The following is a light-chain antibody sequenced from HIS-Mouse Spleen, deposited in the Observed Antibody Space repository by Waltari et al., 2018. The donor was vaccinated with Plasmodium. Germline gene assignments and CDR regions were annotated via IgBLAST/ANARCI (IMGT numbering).Light chain of an antibody. CDR2: EDN. CDR3: QSYDSSTWV. V-gene: IGLV6-57*02. Sequence: NFMLTQPHSVSESPGKTVTISCTGRSGSIASNYVQWYQQRPGSAPTTVMYEDNQRPSGGPDRFSGSIDSSANSASLTVSGLKTEDEADYYCQSYDSSTWVFGGGTKLTVL. CDR1: SGSIASNY. J-gene: IGLJ3*02.